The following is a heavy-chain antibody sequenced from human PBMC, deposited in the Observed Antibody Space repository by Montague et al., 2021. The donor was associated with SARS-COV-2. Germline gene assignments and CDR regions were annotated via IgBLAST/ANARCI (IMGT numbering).Heavy chain of an antibody. D-gene: IGHD3-16*01. CDR1: GGSIANSRKY. CDR3: VAGGDSAKAGAY. Sequence: SETLFLTCTVSGGSIANSRKYWGWVCQPPGKGLEWIGSVLYTGTPYDXPSLTARVTISLDTSKNQFSLKMYSVTAADTATYFCVAGGDSAKAGAYWGQGTLVTVSS. CDR2: VLYTGTP. V-gene: IGHV4-39*07. J-gene: IGHJ4*02.